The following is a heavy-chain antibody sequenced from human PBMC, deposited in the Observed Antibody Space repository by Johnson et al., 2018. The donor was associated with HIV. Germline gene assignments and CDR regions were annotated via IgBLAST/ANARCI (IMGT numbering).Heavy chain of an antibody. CDR3: ATGLFSLILEDYSFDT. CDR2: IKSKTDGATT. CDR1: GFSFNNFG. V-gene: IGHV3-15*01. D-gene: IGHD3-10*01. J-gene: IGHJ3*02. Sequence: MQLVESGGGLVQPGRSLRLSCAASGFSFNNFGFHWVRQAPGKGLEWVGRIKSKTDGATTDYAAPVKGRFTISRDDSTNTLYLQMNSLKIEDTAVYYCATGLFSLILEDYSFDTWGQGTMVTVSS.